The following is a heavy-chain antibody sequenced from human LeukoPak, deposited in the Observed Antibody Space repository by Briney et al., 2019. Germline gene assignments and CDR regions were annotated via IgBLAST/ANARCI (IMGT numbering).Heavy chain of an antibody. D-gene: IGHD3-10*01. Sequence: GASLRLSCAASGFTFSSYAMSWVRQAPGKGLEWVSAISGSGGSTYYVDSVKGRFTISRDNSKNTLYLQMNSLRAEDTAVYYCAKDRAGSRFDPWGQGTLVTVTS. J-gene: IGHJ5*02. CDR2: ISGSGGST. V-gene: IGHV3-23*01. CDR3: AKDRAGSRFDP. CDR1: GFTFSSYA.